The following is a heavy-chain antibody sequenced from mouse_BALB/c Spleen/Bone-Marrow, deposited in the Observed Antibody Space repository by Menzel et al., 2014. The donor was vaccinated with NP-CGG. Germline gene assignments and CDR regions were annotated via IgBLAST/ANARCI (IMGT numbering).Heavy chain of an antibody. J-gene: IGHJ4*01. CDR3: ARWNGYYAMDY. D-gene: IGHD1-2*01. CDR2: IHYSGGT. V-gene: IGHV3-1*02. Sequence: EVQLQQSGPALVKPSQSLSLTCTVTGYSITSGYSWHWIRQFPGNTLEWMGYIHYSGGTNYNPSLKSRISITRDTSKNQFFLQLNSVTTEDTATYYCARWNGYYAMDYWGQGTSVTASS. CDR1: GYSITSGYS.